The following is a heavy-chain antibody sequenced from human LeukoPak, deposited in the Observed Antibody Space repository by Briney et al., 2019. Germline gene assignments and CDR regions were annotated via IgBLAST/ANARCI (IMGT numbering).Heavy chain of an antibody. CDR2: IYHSGST. Sequence: PSGTLSLTCAVSGGSISSSNWWSWVRQPPGKGLEWIGEIYHSGSTNYNPSLKSRVTISVDKSKNQVSLRLRSVTAADTAVYYCARSGWLQFDYFDYWGQGILVTVSS. V-gene: IGHV4-4*02. D-gene: IGHD5-24*01. J-gene: IGHJ4*02. CDR3: ARSGWLQFDYFDY. CDR1: GGSISSSNW.